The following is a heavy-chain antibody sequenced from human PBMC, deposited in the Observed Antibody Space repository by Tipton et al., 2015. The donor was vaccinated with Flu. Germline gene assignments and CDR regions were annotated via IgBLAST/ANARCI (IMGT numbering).Heavy chain of an antibody. D-gene: IGHD6-13*01. CDR2: IYSGGST. Sequence: QLVQSGGGLIQPGGSLRLSCAASGFTVSSNYMSWVRQAPGKGLEWVAVIYSGGSTYYADSGKGRFTISRDNSKNTLYLQKNSLRAEDTAVYYCARGYSSSWYLEYFQHWGPGTLVTVSS. CDR1: GFTVSSNY. V-gene: IGHV3-53*01. J-gene: IGHJ1*01. CDR3: ARGYSSSWYLEYFQH.